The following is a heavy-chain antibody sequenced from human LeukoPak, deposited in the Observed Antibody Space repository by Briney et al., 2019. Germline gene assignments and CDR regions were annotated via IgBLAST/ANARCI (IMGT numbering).Heavy chain of an antibody. CDR2: LNWNGAST. CDR3: AKGQYYNILTGFYVRRGLDY. V-gene: IGHV3-20*04. D-gene: IGHD3-9*01. J-gene: IGHJ4*02. CDR1: GFTFDDYG. Sequence: PGGSLRLSCAASGFTFDDYGLSWVRQVPGKGLEWVSGLNWNGASTGYADSVKGRFTISRDNSKNTLYLRMNSLRDEDTAVYYCAKGQYYNILTGFYVRRGLDYWGQGTLVTVSS.